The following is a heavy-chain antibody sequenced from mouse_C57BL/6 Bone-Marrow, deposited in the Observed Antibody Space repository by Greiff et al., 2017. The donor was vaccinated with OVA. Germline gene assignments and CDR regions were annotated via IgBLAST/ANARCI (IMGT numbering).Heavy chain of an antibody. CDR2: ISDGGSYT. J-gene: IGHJ4*01. V-gene: IGHV5-4*01. CDR3: ARDLLYDYNAMDY. Sequence: EVQLVESGGGLVKPGGSLKLSCAASGFTFSSYAMSWVRQTPEKRLEWVATISDGGSYTYYPDNVKGRVTISRDNAKNNLYLQMSHLKSEDTAMYYCARDLLYDYNAMDYWGQGTSVTVSS. CDR1: GFTFSSYA. D-gene: IGHD2-3*01.